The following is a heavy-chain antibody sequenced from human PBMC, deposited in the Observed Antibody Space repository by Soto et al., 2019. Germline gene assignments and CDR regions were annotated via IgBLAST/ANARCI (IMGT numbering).Heavy chain of an antibody. Sequence: EVQLLESGGGLVKPGGSLRLSCAASGFTFSSYTMNWVRQAPGKGLEWVSSISSSSSYIYYADSVKGRFTISRDNAKNSLYLQMNSRRAEDTAVYYCARDGPNDAFDIWGQGTMVTVSS. V-gene: IGHV3-21*02. D-gene: IGHD7-27*01. CDR2: ISSSSSYI. J-gene: IGHJ3*02. CDR3: ARDGPNDAFDI. CDR1: GFTFSSYT.